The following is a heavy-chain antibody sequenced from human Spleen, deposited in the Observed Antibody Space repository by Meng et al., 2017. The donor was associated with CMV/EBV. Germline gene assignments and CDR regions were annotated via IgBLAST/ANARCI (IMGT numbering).Heavy chain of an antibody. CDR3: VRGAGSCSSTTCSLGY. Sequence: ASVKVSCKASGYTFTSYYMHWVRQAPGQGLEWMGWMNPNSGNTGYAQKFQGRVTMTRNTSISTAYMELNSLRSEDTAVYYCVRGAGSCSSTTCSLGYWGQGTLVTVSS. CDR1: GYTFTSYY. J-gene: IGHJ4*02. V-gene: IGHV1-8*02. D-gene: IGHD2-2*01. CDR2: MNPNSGNT.